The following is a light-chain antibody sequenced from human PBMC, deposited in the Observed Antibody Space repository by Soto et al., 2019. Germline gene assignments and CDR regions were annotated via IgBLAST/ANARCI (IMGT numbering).Light chain of an antibody. CDR2: EVR. V-gene: IGLV2-8*01. Sequence: SVLTQPACEAGSSGQSTTLSCTGTSSDVGGYNYVSWYQQHPGKAPKLMIYEVRERPSGVPDRFSGSKSGNTASLTVSGLQAEDEADYYCSSYAGNNNLLFGGGTKVTVL. CDR3: SSYAGNNNLL. J-gene: IGLJ2*01. CDR1: SSDVGGYNY.